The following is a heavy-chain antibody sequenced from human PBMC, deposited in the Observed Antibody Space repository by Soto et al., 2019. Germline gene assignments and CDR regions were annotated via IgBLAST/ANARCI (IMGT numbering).Heavy chain of an antibody. CDR2: ISAFNGNT. CDR3: ARALSHFYHYYYMDV. CDR1: GYTFTTYD. J-gene: IGHJ6*03. V-gene: IGHV1-18*01. Sequence: QVQLVQSGAEVKKPGASVKVSCKASGYTFTTYDISWVRQAPGQGLEWMGWISAFNGNTNYAQKLQGRVTMTTDKSTITAYMELRSLRSDATADYYCARALSHFYHYYYMDVWGKGTTVTVSS.